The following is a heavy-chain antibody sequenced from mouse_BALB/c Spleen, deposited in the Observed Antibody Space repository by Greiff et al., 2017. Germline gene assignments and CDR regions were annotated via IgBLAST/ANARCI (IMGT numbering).Heavy chain of an antibody. V-gene: IGHV14-3*02. D-gene: IGHD2-4*01. J-gene: IGHJ2*01. CDR2: IDPANGNT. CDR3: ALDLYDYDDY. CDR1: GFNIKDTY. Sequence: VQLQQSGAELVKPGASVKLSCTASGFNIKDTYMYWVKQRPEQGLEWIGRIDPANGNTKYDPKFQGKVTITADTSSNTVYLQLSSLTSEDTAVYYCALDLYDYDDYWGQGTTLTVSS.